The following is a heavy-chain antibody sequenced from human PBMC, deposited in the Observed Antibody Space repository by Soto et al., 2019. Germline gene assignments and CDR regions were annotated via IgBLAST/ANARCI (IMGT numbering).Heavy chain of an antibody. CDR3: ARVDSSSWKRPLYYYYMDV. CDR2: IIPILGIA. CDR1: GGTFSSYT. J-gene: IGHJ6*03. Sequence: ASVKVSCKASGGTFSSYTISWVRQAPGQGLEWMGRIIPILGIANYAQKFQGRVTITADKSTSTAYMELSSLRSEDTAVYYCARVDSSSWKRPLYYYYMDVWGKGTTVTVSS. V-gene: IGHV1-69*02. D-gene: IGHD6-13*01.